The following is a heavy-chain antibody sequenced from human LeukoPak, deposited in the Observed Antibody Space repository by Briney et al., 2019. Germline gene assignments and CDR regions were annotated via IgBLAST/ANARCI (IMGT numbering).Heavy chain of an antibody. J-gene: IGHJ6*03. CDR3: ARGKGGTMIRGVVDYYYYMDV. CDR1: GGSVSSSSYY. Sequence: NSSETLSLTCTVSGGSVSSSSYYWGWIRQPPGKGLEWIGSIYYSGSTCYNPSLKSRVTISVDTSKNQFFLKLSSVTAADTAVYYCARGKGGTMIRGVVDYYYYMDVWGKGTTVTISS. D-gene: IGHD3-10*01. V-gene: IGHV4-39*01. CDR2: IYYSGST.